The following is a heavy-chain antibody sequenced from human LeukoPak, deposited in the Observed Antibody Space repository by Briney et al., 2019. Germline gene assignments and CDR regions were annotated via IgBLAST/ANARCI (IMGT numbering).Heavy chain of an antibody. CDR1: GFTVSSNY. V-gene: IGHV3-53*01. CDR3: AKEPVD. Sequence: GGSLRLSCAASGFTVSSNYMSWVRQAPGKGLEWVSGIYTGGDTYYADSVKGRFTISRDNSRNTVYLQMNSLRGEDTAVYYCAKEPVDWGQGTLVTVSS. J-gene: IGHJ4*02. CDR2: IYTGGDT.